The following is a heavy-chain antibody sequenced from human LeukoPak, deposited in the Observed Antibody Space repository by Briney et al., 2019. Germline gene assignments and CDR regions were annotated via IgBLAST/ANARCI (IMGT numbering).Heavy chain of an antibody. J-gene: IGHJ4*02. CDR3: ARNWVAGVDY. CDR1: GFTFSSYS. V-gene: IGHV3-21*01. D-gene: IGHD6-19*01. Sequence: PGRSLRLSCAASGFTFSSYSMNWVRQAPGKGLEWVSSISSSSSYIYYADSVKGRFTISRDNAKNSLYLQMNSLRAEDTAVYYCARNWVAGVDYWGQGTLVTVSS. CDR2: ISSSSSYI.